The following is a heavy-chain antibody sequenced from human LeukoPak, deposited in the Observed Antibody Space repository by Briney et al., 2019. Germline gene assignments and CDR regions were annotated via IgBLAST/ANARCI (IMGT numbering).Heavy chain of an antibody. CDR1: GYTFTSYD. CDR2: MNPNSGNT. CDR3: ARGCCGYRYYYYMDV. Sequence: ASVKVSCKASGYTFTSYDINWVRQATGQGLEWMGWMNPNSGNTGYAQKFQGRVTMTRNTSISTAYMELSSLRSEDTAVYYCARGCCGYRYYYYMDVWGKGTTVTISS. V-gene: IGHV1-8*01. D-gene: IGHD3-22*01. J-gene: IGHJ6*03.